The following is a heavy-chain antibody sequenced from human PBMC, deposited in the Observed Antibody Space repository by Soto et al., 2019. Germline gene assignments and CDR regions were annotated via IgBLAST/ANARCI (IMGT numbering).Heavy chain of an antibody. D-gene: IGHD2-2*01. Sequence: GGSLRLSFAASGFTFSNYAMNWFRQAPGKGLEWVSGISGGSGDSTFYADSVKGRFTISRDNSKNTLHLQMNSLRTEDTAVYYCAKNQPSWATRAAFDYWGQGSLVTVSS. J-gene: IGHJ4*02. CDR3: AKNQPSWATRAAFDY. V-gene: IGHV3-23*01. CDR1: GFTFSNYA. CDR2: ISGGSGDST.